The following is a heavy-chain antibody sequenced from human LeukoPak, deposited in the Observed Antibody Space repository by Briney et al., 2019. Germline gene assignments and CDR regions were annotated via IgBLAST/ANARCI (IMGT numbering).Heavy chain of an antibody. V-gene: IGHV3-66*01. D-gene: IGHD3-22*01. CDR2: IYSGGST. CDR3: AKDESPYYDSSGLDDY. Sequence: GGSLRLSCAASGFTVSSNYMSWVRQAPGKGLEWVSVIYSGGSTYYADSVKGRFTISRDNSKNTLYLQMNSLRAEDTAVYYCAKDESPYYDSSGLDDYWGQGTLVTVSS. J-gene: IGHJ4*02. CDR1: GFTVSSNY.